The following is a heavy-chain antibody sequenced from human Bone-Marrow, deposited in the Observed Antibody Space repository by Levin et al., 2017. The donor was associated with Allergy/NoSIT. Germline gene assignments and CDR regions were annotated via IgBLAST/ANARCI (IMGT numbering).Heavy chain of an antibody. Sequence: GGSLRLSCTASGFTFGDYAMSWFRQAPGKGLEWVGFIRSKAYGGTTEYAAPGKGRFTISRDDSKSIAYLQMNSLKTEDTAVYYCTRDFPYDCSGGSCYPEGFQHWGQGTLVTVSA. V-gene: IGHV3-49*03. J-gene: IGHJ1*01. CDR1: GFTFGDYA. D-gene: IGHD2-15*01. CDR2: IRSKAYGGTT. CDR3: TRDFPYDCSGGSCYPEGFQH.